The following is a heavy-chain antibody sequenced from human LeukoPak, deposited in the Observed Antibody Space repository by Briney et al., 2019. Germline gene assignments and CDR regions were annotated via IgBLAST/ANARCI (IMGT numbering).Heavy chain of an antibody. D-gene: IGHD4-17*01. J-gene: IGHJ4*02. CDR2: INHSGST. V-gene: IGHV4-34*01. Sequence: SETLSLTCAVYGGSFSGYYWSWIRQPPGKGLEWIGEINHSGSTNYNPSLKSRVTISVDTSKNQFSLKLSSVTAADTAVYYCARDPDDYGDFDYWGQGTLVTVSS. CDR1: GGSFSGYY. CDR3: ARDPDDYGDFDY.